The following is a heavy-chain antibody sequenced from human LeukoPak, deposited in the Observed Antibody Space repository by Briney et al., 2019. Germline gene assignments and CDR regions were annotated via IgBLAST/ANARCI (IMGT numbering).Heavy chain of an antibody. D-gene: IGHD1-26*01. CDR2: ISTTGGYI. J-gene: IGHJ4*02. CDR3: ARDLVLARSIGASEKMDC. V-gene: IGHV3-21*01. Sequence: PGGSLRLSCAASGFTYSTNAMTWVRQAPGKGLEWVSSISTTGGYIFYADSVKGRFSMSRDNANNALYLQMNSLRAEDTAVYYCARDLVLARSIGASEKMDCWGQGTLVTVSS. CDR1: GFTYSTNA.